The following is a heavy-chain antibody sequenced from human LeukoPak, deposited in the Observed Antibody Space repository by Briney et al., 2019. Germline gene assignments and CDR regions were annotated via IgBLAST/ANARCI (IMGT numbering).Heavy chain of an antibody. CDR1: GYTFTSYA. V-gene: IGHV1-3*01. CDR2: INAGNGNT. Sequence: ASVKVSCKAFGYTFTSYAMHWVRQAPGQRLEWMGWINAGNGNTKYSQKFQGRVTITRDTSASTAYMELSSLRSEDTAVYYCAREGEDYYDSSGYYDYWGQGTLATVSS. J-gene: IGHJ4*02. D-gene: IGHD3-22*01. CDR3: AREGEDYYDSSGYYDY.